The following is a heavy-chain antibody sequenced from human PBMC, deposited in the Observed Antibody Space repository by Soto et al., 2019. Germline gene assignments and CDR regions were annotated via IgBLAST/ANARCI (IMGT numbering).Heavy chain of an antibody. J-gene: IGHJ2*01. V-gene: IGHV1-2*04. CDR2: INPNSGGT. CDR3: ARGTAITYWYFDL. CDR1: GYTFTGYY. Sequence: ASVKVSCKASGYTFTGYYMHWVRQAPGQGLEWMGWINPNSGGTNYAQKFQGWVTMTRDTSISTAYMELSRLRSDETAVYYCARGTAITYWYFDLWGRGTLVTVSS. D-gene: IGHD5-12*01.